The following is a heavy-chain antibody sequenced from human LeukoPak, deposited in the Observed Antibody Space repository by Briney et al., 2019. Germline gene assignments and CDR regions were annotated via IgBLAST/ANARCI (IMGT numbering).Heavy chain of an antibody. CDR1: GFTFSSYA. D-gene: IGHD3-22*01. V-gene: IGHV3-30-3*01. Sequence: PGRSLRLSCAASGFTFSSYAMHWVRQAPGKGLEWVAVISYDGSNKYYADSVKGRFTISRDNSKNTLYLQMNSLRAEDTAVYYCARDLYYDSSGYLSYFDYWGQGTLVTVSS. CDR3: ARDLYYDSSGYLSYFDY. J-gene: IGHJ4*02. CDR2: ISYDGSNK.